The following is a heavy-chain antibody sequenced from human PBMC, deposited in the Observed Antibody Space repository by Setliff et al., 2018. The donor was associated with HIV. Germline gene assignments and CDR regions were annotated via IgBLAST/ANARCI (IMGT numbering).Heavy chain of an antibody. CDR2: IYPGDSDT. J-gene: IGHJ3*02. Sequence: GESPKISCKGSGYSFTSYWIGWVRQMPGKGLEWMGIIYPGDSDTRYSPSFQGQVTISADKSISTAYLQWSSLKASDTAMYYCARPPKSYGSGSDAFDIWGQGTMVTV. CDR3: ARPPKSYGSGSDAFDI. CDR1: GYSFTSYW. V-gene: IGHV5-51*01. D-gene: IGHD3-10*01.